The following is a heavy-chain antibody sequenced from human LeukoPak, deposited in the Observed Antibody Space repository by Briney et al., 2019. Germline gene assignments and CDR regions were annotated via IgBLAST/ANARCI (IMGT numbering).Heavy chain of an antibody. D-gene: IGHD4-17*01. CDR3: AIYGDQRNDDNWFDP. CDR1: GYTFTGYY. V-gene: IGHV1-2*02. J-gene: IGHJ5*02. CDR2: INPNSGGT. Sequence: ASVKVSCKASGYTFTGYYMHWVRQAPGQGLEWMGWINPNSGGTNYAQKFQGRVTMTRDTFISTAYMELSRLRSDDTAVYYCAIYGDQRNDDNWFDPWGQGTLVTVSS.